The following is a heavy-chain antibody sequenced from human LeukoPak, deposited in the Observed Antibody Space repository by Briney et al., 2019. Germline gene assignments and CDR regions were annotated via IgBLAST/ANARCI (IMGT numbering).Heavy chain of an antibody. J-gene: IGHJ4*02. V-gene: IGHV3-23*01. Sequence: GGSLRLSCAASGFTFSSHGMCWVRQAPGKGLEWVSAISGSGGSTYYADSVKGRFTISRDNSKNTLYLQMNSLRAEDTAVYYCAKDYRYYDSSGCYGLFDYWGQGTLVTVSS. CDR3: AKDYRYYDSSGCYGLFDY. CDR1: GFTFSSHG. D-gene: IGHD3-22*01. CDR2: ISGSGGST.